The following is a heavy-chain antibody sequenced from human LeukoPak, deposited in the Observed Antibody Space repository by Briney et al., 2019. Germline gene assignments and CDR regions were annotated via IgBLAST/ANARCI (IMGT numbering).Heavy chain of an antibody. V-gene: IGHV3-74*01. CDR3: VSFYETY. CDR2: INSDGSWT. CDR1: GNYW. Sequence: GGTLRLSCAASGNYWMHWVRQAPGKGLVWVSHINSDGSWTSYADSVKGRFTISKDNAKNTVYLQMNNLRAEDTAVYYCVSFYETYWGRGTLVTVSS. J-gene: IGHJ4*02. D-gene: IGHD2-2*01.